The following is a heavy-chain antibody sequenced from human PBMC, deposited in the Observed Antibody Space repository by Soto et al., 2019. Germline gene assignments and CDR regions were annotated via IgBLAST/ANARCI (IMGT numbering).Heavy chain of an antibody. CDR1: GGTFSSYA. D-gene: IGHD5-12*01. CDR2: IIPIFGTA. CDR3: AGGVWLQLYAAFDC. Sequence: QVQLVQSGAEVKKPGSSVKVSCKASGGTFSSYAISWVRQAPGQGLEWMGGIIPIFGTANYAQKLQGRVTITADESTSTAYMELSSLRSEGTAVYYCAGGVWLQLYAAFDCWGQGSLVTVSS. J-gene: IGHJ4*02. V-gene: IGHV1-69*01.